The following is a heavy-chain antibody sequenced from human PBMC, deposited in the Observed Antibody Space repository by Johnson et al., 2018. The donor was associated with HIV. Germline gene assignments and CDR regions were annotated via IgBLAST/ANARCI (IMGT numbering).Heavy chain of an antibody. J-gene: IGHJ3*02. CDR3: ARVGGSWMLDAFDI. D-gene: IGHD3-10*01. CDR1: GFTVSSSY. V-gene: IGHV3-66*02. Sequence: VQLVESGGGLVQPGGSLRLSCVVSGFTVSSSYLTWVRQAPGKGLEWVSLIYSSGTTDYADSVKGRSTISRDNSKNTLYLQMHSLRAGDSAVYYCARVGGSWMLDAFDIWGQGTMVTVSS. CDR2: IYSSGTT.